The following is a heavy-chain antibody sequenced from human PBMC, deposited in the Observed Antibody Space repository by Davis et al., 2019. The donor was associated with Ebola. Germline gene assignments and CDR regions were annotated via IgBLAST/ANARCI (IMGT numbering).Heavy chain of an antibody. D-gene: IGHD2-21*02. CDR2: ISSSGSTI. CDR3: ARDLGGGDHVLFDY. Sequence: GESLKISCAASGFTFSDYYMSWIRQAPGKGLEWVSYISSSGSTIYYADSVKGRFTISRDNAKNSLYLQMNSLRAEDTAVYYCARDLGGGDHVLFDYWGQGTLVTVSS. CDR1: GFTFSDYY. J-gene: IGHJ4*02. V-gene: IGHV3-11*01.